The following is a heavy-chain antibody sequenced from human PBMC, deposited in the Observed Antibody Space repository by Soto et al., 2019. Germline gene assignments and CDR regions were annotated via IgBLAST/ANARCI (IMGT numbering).Heavy chain of an antibody. CDR3: TRDILEYSSSSDYFDY. J-gene: IGHJ4*02. V-gene: IGHV3-49*03. D-gene: IGHD6-6*01. CDR1: GFTFGDYA. CDR2: IRSKAYGRTT. Sequence: GGSLRLSCTASGFTFGDYAMSWFRQAPGKGLEWVGFIRSKAYGRTTEYAASVKGRFTISRDDSKSIAYLQMNSLKTEDTAVYYCTRDILEYSSSSDYFDYWGQGTLVTVSS.